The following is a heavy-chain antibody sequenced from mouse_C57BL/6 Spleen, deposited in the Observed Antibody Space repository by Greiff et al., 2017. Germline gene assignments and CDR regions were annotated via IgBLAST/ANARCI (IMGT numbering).Heavy chain of an antibody. CDR2: INPSSGYT. Sequence: QVQLQQSGAELAKPGASVKLSCKASGYNFTSYWMHWVNQRPGQGLEWIGYINPSSGYTKYNQKFKDKAPLTADKSSSTAYMQLSSLTYEDSAVDYCARWLTGTWFAYWGQGTLVTVSA. CDR1: GYNFTSYW. CDR3: ARWLTGTWFAY. J-gene: IGHJ3*01. V-gene: IGHV1-7*01. D-gene: IGHD4-1*01.